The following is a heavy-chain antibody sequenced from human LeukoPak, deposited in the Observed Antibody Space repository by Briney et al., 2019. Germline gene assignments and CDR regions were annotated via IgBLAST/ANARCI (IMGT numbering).Heavy chain of an antibody. CDR1: GFTVSSNY. Sequence: GGSLRLSCAASGFTVSSNYMTWVRQAPGKGLEWVANIKQDGIKKYYVGSVRGRFTISRDNARNSLYLQMNSLRADDTAVYYCASERPSSSWYDYWGQGALVTVSS. CDR2: IKQDGIKK. V-gene: IGHV3-7*01. D-gene: IGHD6-13*01. CDR3: ASERPSSSWYDY. J-gene: IGHJ4*02.